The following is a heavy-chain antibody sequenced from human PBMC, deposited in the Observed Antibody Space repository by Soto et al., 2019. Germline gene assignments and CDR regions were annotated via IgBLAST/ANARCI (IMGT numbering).Heavy chain of an antibody. CDR1: GGTFSSYA. V-gene: IGHV1-69*01. Sequence: VKVSCKASGGTFSSYAISWVRQAPGQGLEWMGGIIPIFGTANYAQKFQGRVTITADESTSTAYMELSSLRSEDTAVYYCATPGIYDSSGYYYFDYWGQGTLVTVSS. CDR3: ATPGIYDSSGYYYFDY. CDR2: IIPIFGTA. J-gene: IGHJ4*02. D-gene: IGHD3-22*01.